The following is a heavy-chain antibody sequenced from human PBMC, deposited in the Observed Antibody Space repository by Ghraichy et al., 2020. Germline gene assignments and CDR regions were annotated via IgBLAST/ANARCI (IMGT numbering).Heavy chain of an antibody. CDR1: GYTFTSYD. J-gene: IGHJ2*01. D-gene: IGHD2-2*01. Sequence: ASVKVSYKASGYTFTSYDINWVRQATGQGLEWMGWMNPNSGNTGYAQKFQGRVTITRNTSISTAYMELSSLRSEDTAVYYCATSVVPAARGYWYFDLWGRGTLVTVSS. CDR3: ATSVVPAARGYWYFDL. CDR2: MNPNSGNT. V-gene: IGHV1-8*03.